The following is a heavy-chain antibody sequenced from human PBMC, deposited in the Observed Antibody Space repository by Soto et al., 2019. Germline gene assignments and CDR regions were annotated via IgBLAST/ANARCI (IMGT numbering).Heavy chain of an antibody. CDR2: INPSGGST. CDR3: ARAGVIRYDFWSGYRSSYYYYGMDV. D-gene: IGHD3-3*01. Sequence: ASVKVSCKASGYTFTSYYMHWVRQAPGQGLEWMGIINPSGGSTSYAQKFQGRATMTRDTSTSTVYMELSSLRSEDTAVYYCARAGVIRYDFWSGYRSSYYYYGMDVWGQGTTVTVSS. V-gene: IGHV1-46*01. CDR1: GYTFTSYY. J-gene: IGHJ6*02.